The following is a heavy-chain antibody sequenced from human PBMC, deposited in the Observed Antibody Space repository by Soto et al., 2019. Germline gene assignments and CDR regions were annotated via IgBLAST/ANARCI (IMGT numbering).Heavy chain of an antibody. V-gene: IGHV3-11*01. D-gene: IGHD2-2*01. CDR2: ISSSGSTI. CDR1: GFTFSDYY. CDR3: ARDQCSSTSCPTKY. J-gene: IGHJ4*02. Sequence: GGSLRLSCAASGFTFSDYYMSWIRQAPGKGLEWVSYISSSGSTIYYADSVKGRFTISRDNAKNSLYLQMNSLRAEDTAVYYCARDQCSSTSCPTKYWGQGTLVTVSS.